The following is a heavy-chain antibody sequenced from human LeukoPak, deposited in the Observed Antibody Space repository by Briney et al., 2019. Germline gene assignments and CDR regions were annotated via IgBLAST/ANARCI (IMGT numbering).Heavy chain of an antibody. Sequence: GGSLRLSCAASGFTFSNYAMSWVRQAPGKGLEWVSAISGSGGSTYYADSVKGRFTISRDNSKNTLYLQMNSLRAEDTAVYYFAKEAGILTGYYNFDYWGQGTLVTVSS. V-gene: IGHV3-23*01. D-gene: IGHD3-9*01. J-gene: IGHJ4*02. CDR2: ISGSGGST. CDR1: GFTFSNYA. CDR3: AKEAGILTGYYNFDY.